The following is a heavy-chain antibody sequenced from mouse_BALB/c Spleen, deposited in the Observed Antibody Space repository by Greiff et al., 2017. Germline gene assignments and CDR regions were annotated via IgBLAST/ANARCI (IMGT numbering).Heavy chain of an antibody. CDR1: GFSLSTYGIG. Sequence: QVTLKVSGPGILQPSQTLSLTCSFSGFSLSTYGIGVGWIRQPSGKGLEWLAHIWWNDNKYYNTALKSRLTISKDTSNNQVFLKIASVDTADTATYYCARIAPLYDGYYYAMDYWGQGTSVTVSS. D-gene: IGHD2-3*01. CDR2: IWWNDNK. J-gene: IGHJ4*01. CDR3: ARIAPLYDGYYYAMDY. V-gene: IGHV8-11*01.